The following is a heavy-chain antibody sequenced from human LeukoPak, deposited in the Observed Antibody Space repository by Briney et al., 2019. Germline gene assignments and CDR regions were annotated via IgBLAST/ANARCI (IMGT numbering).Heavy chain of an antibody. CDR3: ARGRGYNSFDY. Sequence: SSETLSLTCAVYGGSSSGYYWSWIRQPPGKGLEWIGEINHSGSTNYNPSLKSRVTISVDTSKNQFSLKLSSVTAADTAVYYCARGRGYNSFDYWGQGTLVTVSS. J-gene: IGHJ4*02. D-gene: IGHD5-24*01. CDR1: GGSSSGYY. CDR2: INHSGST. V-gene: IGHV4-34*01.